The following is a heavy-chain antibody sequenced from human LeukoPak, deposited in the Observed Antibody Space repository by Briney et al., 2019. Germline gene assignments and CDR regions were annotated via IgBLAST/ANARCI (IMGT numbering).Heavy chain of an antibody. J-gene: IGHJ4*02. CDR1: GYTFTAFP. V-gene: IGHV1-2*06. D-gene: IGHD2-2*01. Sequence: ASVKVSCKASGYTFTAFPIHWVRQAPGQGLEWMGRINPNSGVTNYAQKFQGRAIMTRDTSISTVYMQLSSLKTDDTAVYYCARDSSNWSSFGSWGQGSLVIVSS. CDR2: INPNSGVT. CDR3: ARDSSNWSSFGS.